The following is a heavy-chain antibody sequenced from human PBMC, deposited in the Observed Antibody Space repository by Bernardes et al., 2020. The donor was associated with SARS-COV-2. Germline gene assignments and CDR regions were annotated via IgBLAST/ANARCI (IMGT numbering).Heavy chain of an antibody. CDR1: GYTFASSW. D-gene: IGHD2-15*01. CDR2: IYPGDSDT. J-gene: IGHJ3*02. V-gene: IGHV5-51*01. Sequence: GESLKISCKGSGYTFASSWIGWVRQTPGKGLVWMGIIYPGDSDTRYSPSFQGQVSISADKSISTAYLQWSSLRASDTAMYFCVRGQTSYCSGGNCHPGAFDIWGRGTMVTVSS. CDR3: VRGQTSYCSGGNCHPGAFDI.